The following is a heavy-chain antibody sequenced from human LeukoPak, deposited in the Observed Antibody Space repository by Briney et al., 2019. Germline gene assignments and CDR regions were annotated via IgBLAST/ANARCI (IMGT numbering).Heavy chain of an antibody. CDR1: GGTFSSYA. Sequence: SVKVSCKASGGTFSSYAISWVRQAPGQGLEWMGGIIPIFGTANYAQKFQGRVTITADESTSTAYMELSSLRSEDTAVYYCARCGVYCTNGVCTWYYFDYWGQGTLVTVSS. D-gene: IGHD2-8*01. CDR3: ARCGVYCTNGVCTWYYFDY. V-gene: IGHV1-69*13. CDR2: IIPIFGTA. J-gene: IGHJ4*02.